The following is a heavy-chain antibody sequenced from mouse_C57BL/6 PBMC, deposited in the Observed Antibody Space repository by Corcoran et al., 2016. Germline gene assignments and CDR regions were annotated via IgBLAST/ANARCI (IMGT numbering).Heavy chain of an antibody. J-gene: IGHJ3*01. CDR1: GYTFTTYG. V-gene: IGHV9-3*01. Sequence: QIQLVQSGPELKKPGETVKISCKASGYTFTTYGMSWVKQAPGKGLKWMGWINTYSGVPTYADDFKGRFAFSLETSASTAYLQINNLKNEDTATYFCARGGYGSSPIFAYWGQGTLVTVSA. CDR3: ARGGYGSSPIFAY. CDR2: INTYSGVP. D-gene: IGHD1-1*01.